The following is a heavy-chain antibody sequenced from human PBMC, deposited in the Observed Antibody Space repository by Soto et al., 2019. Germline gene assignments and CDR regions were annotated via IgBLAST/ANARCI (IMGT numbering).Heavy chain of an antibody. D-gene: IGHD6-13*01. V-gene: IGHV1-69*13. CDR3: ARDEYSSSWYYFDY. CDR1: GGTFSSYS. Sequence: ASVKVSCKASGGTFSSYSISWVLQAPGQGLEWMGGIIPIFGTANYAQKFQGRVTITADESTSTAYMELSSLRSEDTAVYYCARDEYSSSWYYFDYWGQGTLVTVSS. J-gene: IGHJ4*02. CDR2: IIPIFGTA.